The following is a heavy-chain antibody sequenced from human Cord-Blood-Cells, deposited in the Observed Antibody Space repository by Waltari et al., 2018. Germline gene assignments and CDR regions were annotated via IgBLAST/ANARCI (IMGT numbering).Heavy chain of an antibody. J-gene: IGHJ3*02. CDR1: GFTFRSYG. Sequence: QVQLVESGGGVVQPGRSLRVPCAASGFTFRSYGMNWVRQALGKGLEWVAVIWYEGSNKYYADSVKGRFTISIDNSKNTLYLQMNSLRAEDTAVYYCARENCSSTSCYSAFDIWGQGTMVTVSS. D-gene: IGHD2-2*02. V-gene: IGHV3-33*01. CDR2: IWYEGSNK. CDR3: ARENCSSTSCYSAFDI.